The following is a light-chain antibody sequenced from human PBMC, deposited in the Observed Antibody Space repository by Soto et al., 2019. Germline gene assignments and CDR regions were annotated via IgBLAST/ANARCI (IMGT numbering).Light chain of an antibody. V-gene: IGKV3-15*01. CDR1: QSVRTK. CDR2: GAS. Sequence: EIVMTQSPGTLSVSPGEGATLFCMASQSVRTKLAWYQQRPGQAPRLLMYGASTRATGIPDRFSGSGSGTDFTLTISSLQPEDFGTYYCQQSFSTPRTFGQGTKVDIK. J-gene: IGKJ1*01. CDR3: QQSFSTPRT.